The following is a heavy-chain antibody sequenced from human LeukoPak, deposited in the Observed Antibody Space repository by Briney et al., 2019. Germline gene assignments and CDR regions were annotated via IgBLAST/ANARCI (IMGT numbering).Heavy chain of an antibody. Sequence: PGGSLRLSCAASGFTFSSYGMHWVRQAPGKGLEWVAVIWYDGSNKYYADSVKGRFTISRDNSKNTLYLQMNSLRAEDTAVYYCVREKSTSHYYYGMDVWGQGTTVTVSS. CDR2: IWYDGSNK. J-gene: IGHJ6*02. CDR3: VREKSTSHYYYGMDV. V-gene: IGHV3-33*01. CDR1: GFTFSSYG. D-gene: IGHD2-2*01.